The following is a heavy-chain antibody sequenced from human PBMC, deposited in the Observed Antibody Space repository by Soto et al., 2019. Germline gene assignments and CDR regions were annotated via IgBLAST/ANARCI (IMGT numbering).Heavy chain of an antibody. CDR1: GFSLSTSGVG. CDR3: AHGSGWLFDY. V-gene: IGHV2-5*02. Sequence: QITLKESGPPLVKPTQTLTLTCAFSGFSLSTSGVGVGWIRQPPGKALEWLALLYWDGDIRYSPSLRSRLTLPKDPSKNQVVLTMTNMDPVDTATYYCAHGSGWLFDYWGQGTLVTVSS. J-gene: IGHJ4*02. CDR2: LYWDGDI. D-gene: IGHD6-19*01.